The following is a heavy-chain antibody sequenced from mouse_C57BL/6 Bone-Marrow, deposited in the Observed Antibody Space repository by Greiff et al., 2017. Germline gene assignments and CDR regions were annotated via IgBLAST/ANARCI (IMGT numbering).Heavy chain of an antibody. Sequence: VQLQQPGAELVKPGASVKLSCKASGYTFTSYWMHWVKQRPGQGLEWIGMIHPNSGSTNYNEKFKSKATLTVDKSSSTAYMQLSSLTSEDSAVYYCARLGGGGYFDVWGTGTTVTVSS. V-gene: IGHV1-64*01. CDR2: IHPNSGST. CDR1: GYTFTSYW. D-gene: IGHD1-1*02. CDR3: ARLGGGGYFDV. J-gene: IGHJ1*03.